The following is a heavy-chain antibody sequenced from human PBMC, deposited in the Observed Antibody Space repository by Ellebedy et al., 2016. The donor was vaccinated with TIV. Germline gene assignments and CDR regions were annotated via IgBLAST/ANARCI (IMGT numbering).Heavy chain of an antibody. CDR2: IYNDGSRT. V-gene: IGHV3-74*01. CDR3: ARVGYCSGAACYSPDYFYGMDV. D-gene: IGHD2-15*01. J-gene: IGHJ6*02. Sequence: GESLKISCVGSGYRFSNYWMHRVRQAPGKGLVWVSRIYNDGSRTTYADSVKGRFTMSRDNAKNTLYLQMNSLRAEDTAVYYCARVGYCSGAACYSPDYFYGMDVWGQGTTVTVS. CDR1: GYRFSNYW.